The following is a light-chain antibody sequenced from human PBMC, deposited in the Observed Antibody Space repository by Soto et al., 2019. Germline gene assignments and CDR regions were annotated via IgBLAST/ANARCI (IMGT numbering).Light chain of an antibody. Sequence: QSALTQPASVSGSPGQSITISCTGTSSDVGGYNSVSWYQQHPGKAPKLMIYDVSGRPSGISYRFSGSKSGNTASLTISGRQAEDEADYYCISYTSTNTRYVFGTGTKLTVL. CDR3: ISYTSTNTRYV. CDR2: DVS. V-gene: IGLV2-14*01. J-gene: IGLJ1*01. CDR1: SSDVGGYNS.